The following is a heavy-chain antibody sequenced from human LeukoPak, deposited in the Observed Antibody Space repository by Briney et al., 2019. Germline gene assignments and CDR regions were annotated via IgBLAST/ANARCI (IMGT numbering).Heavy chain of an antibody. Sequence: PGGSLRLSCAASGFTFSNHWMSWVRQAPGKGLEWVANIKQDGSEKNYVDPVKGRFTISRDSAKSSLYLQMNSLRAEDAAVYFCARGGLRYFALWGQGTLVTVSS. CDR2: IKQDGSEK. D-gene: IGHD3-16*01. CDR3: ARGGLRYFAL. CDR1: GFTFSNHW. J-gene: IGHJ5*02. V-gene: IGHV3-7*04.